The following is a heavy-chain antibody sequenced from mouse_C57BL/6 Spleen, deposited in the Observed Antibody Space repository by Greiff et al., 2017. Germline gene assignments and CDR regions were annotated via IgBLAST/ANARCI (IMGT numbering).Heavy chain of an antibody. V-gene: IGHV5-4*03. Sequence: DVKLVESGGGLVKPGGSLKLSCAASGFTFSSYAMSWVRQTPEKRLEWVATISDGGSYTYYPDNVKGRFTISRDNAKNNLYLQMSHLKSEDTAMYYCARWGLLRDYFDYWGQGTTLTVSS. CDR3: ARWGLLRDYFDY. J-gene: IGHJ2*01. CDR2: ISDGGSYT. D-gene: IGHD1-1*01. CDR1: GFTFSSYA.